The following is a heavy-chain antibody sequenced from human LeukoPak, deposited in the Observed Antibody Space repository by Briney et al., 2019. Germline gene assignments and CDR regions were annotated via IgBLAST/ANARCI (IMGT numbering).Heavy chain of an antibody. CDR2: IYPGDSDT. D-gene: IGHD2-15*01. Sequence: GESLKISCKGSGYSFTSYWIGWVRQMPGKGLEWRGIIYPGDSDTRYSPSFQGQVTISADKSISTAYLQWSSLKASDTAMYYCARGDCSGGSCYSYFDYWGQGTLVTVSS. V-gene: IGHV5-51*01. J-gene: IGHJ4*02. CDR3: ARGDCSGGSCYSYFDY. CDR1: GYSFTSYW.